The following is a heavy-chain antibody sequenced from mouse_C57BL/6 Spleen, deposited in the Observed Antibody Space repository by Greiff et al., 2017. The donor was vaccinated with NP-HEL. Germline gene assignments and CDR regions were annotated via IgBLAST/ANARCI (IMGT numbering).Heavy chain of an antibody. Sequence: EVMLVESGGGLVQPGGSMKLSCVASGFTFSNYWMNWVRQSPEKGLEWVAQIRLKSDNYATHYAESVKGRFTISRDDSKSSVYLQMNNLRAEDTGIYYCTVGGYYDYSWFAYWGQGTLVTVSA. J-gene: IGHJ3*01. CDR3: TVGGYYDYSWFAY. CDR1: GFTFSNYW. V-gene: IGHV6-3*01. D-gene: IGHD2-4*01. CDR2: IRLKSDNYAT.